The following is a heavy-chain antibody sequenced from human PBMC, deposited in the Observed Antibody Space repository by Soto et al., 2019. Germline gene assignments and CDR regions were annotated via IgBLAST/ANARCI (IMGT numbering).Heavy chain of an antibody. CDR3: ARQIYDSDIGPSPQCSFDS. J-gene: IGHJ4*02. CDR2: IDPSDSQT. CDR1: GYSFAPYW. Sequence: PGQSLKISCKGSGYSFAPYWITWVRQKPGKGLEWMGRIDPSDSQTYYSPSFRGHVTISVTKSITTVFLQWSSLRASDTAMYYCARQIYDSDIGPSPQCSFDSCGPRTSVSVSS. D-gene: IGHD3-22*01. V-gene: IGHV5-10-1*01.